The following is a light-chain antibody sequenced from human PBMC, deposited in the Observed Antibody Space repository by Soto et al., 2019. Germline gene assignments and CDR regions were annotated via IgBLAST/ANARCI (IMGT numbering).Light chain of an antibody. Sequence: EIVLTQSPGTLSLSPGERASLSCRASQNVNSNYLAWYQQKPGQAPRLLIYDASGRATGIPDRFGGSGSGTDFTLTISRLEPEDFAMYYCQQYGGSPQTFGRGTKV. J-gene: IGKJ1*01. CDR2: DAS. V-gene: IGKV3-20*01. CDR1: QNVNSNY. CDR3: QQYGGSPQT.